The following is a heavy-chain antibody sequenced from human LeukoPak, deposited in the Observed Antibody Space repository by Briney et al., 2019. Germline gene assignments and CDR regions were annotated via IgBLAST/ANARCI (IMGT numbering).Heavy chain of an antibody. CDR3: ARDVWSGYYGAFDI. CDR1: GYTFTGYY. Sequence: ASVKVSCKASGYTFTGYYMHWVRQAPGQGLEWIGWINPNSGGTNYAQKFQGRVTMTRDTSISTAYMELSRLRSDDTAVYYCARDVWSGYYGAFDIWGQGTMVTVSS. CDR2: INPNSGGT. D-gene: IGHD3-3*01. V-gene: IGHV1-2*02. J-gene: IGHJ3*02.